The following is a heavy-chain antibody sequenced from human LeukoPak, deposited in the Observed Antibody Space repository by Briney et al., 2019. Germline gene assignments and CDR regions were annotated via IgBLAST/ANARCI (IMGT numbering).Heavy chain of an antibody. Sequence: SETLSLTCTVSGGSISSSIYYWGWIRQPPGKGLEWIGTIYYGGSTYYNPSLKSRVTISVDTSKDQFSLKLSSVTAADTAVYYCARGRVGIAARRYFDYWGQGTLVTVSS. CDR2: IYYGGST. J-gene: IGHJ4*02. V-gene: IGHV4-39*01. CDR3: ARGRVGIAARRYFDY. CDR1: GGSISSSIYY. D-gene: IGHD6-6*01.